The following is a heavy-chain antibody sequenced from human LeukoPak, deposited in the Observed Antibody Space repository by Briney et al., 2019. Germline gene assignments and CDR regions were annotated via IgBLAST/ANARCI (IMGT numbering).Heavy chain of an antibody. Sequence: GGSLRLSCAASGLTFSSYAMHWVRQAPGKGLEWVAVISYDGSNKYYADSVKGRFTISRDNSKNTLYLQMNSLRAEDTAVYYCARDYSPWGWPYYYYGMDVWGQGTTVTVSS. D-gene: IGHD2-21*01. CDR3: ARDYSPWGWPYYYYGMDV. V-gene: IGHV3-30*04. CDR1: GLTFSSYA. CDR2: ISYDGSNK. J-gene: IGHJ6*02.